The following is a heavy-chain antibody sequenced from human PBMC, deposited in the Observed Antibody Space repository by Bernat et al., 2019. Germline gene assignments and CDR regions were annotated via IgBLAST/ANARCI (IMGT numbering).Heavy chain of an antibody. CDR3: ARPPGGSSYGFFDY. V-gene: IGHV3-21*01. Sequence: EVQLVESGGGLVKPGGSLRLSCAASGFTFSSYSMNWVRQAPGKGLEWVSSISSSSSYIYYADSVKGRFTISRDNAKNSLYLQMNSLRAEDTAVYYWARPPGGSSYGFFDYWGQGPLVTVSS. D-gene: IGHD5-18*01. CDR2: ISSSSSYI. CDR1: GFTFSSYS. J-gene: IGHJ4*02.